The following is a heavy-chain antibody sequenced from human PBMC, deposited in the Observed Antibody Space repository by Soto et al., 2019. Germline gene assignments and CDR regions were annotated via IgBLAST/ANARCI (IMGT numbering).Heavy chain of an antibody. Sequence: QLQLQESGPGLVKPSETLSLTCTVSGGSISSSSYYWGWIRQPPGKGLEWIGSIYYSGSTYYNPSLKSRVTLSVDTSKNQFSLKLSSVTAADTAVYYCARHDYGDYSLYNWFDPWGQGTLVTVSS. CDR1: GGSISSSSYY. J-gene: IGHJ5*02. V-gene: IGHV4-39*01. CDR2: IYYSGST. D-gene: IGHD4-17*01. CDR3: ARHDYGDYSLYNWFDP.